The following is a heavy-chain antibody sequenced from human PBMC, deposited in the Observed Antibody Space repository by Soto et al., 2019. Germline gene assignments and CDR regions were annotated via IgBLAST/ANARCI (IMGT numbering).Heavy chain of an antibody. CDR1: GLSITDSEMG. CDR3: ARRHLAVAVSPWFDP. V-gene: IGHV2-26*01. CDR2: IDSSGEK. Sequence: QVTLKESGPVLVKPTETLTLRCTVSGLSITDSEMGVSWIRQPPGQPLEWLAHIDSSGEKSYRTILKSRLAISKDTSKSQIVLTMTNMDPVDTATYYCARRHLAVAVSPWFDPWGQGIPVTVSS. D-gene: IGHD6-19*01. J-gene: IGHJ5*02.